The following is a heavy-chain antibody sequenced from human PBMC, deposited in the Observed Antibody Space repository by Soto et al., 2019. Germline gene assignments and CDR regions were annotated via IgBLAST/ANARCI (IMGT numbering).Heavy chain of an antibody. V-gene: IGHV1-18*01. Sequence: QVQLVQSGAEVKKPGASVKVSCKASGYTFTSYGISWVRQAPGQGLEWMGWISAYNGNTNYAQKLQGRVTMTTDTSTSTAYMELRSLGSDDSAVYCCARDHKQWVVYGMDVWGQGTTVTVSS. D-gene: IGHD6-19*01. CDR1: GYTFTSYG. J-gene: IGHJ6*02. CDR2: ISAYNGNT. CDR3: ARDHKQWVVYGMDV.